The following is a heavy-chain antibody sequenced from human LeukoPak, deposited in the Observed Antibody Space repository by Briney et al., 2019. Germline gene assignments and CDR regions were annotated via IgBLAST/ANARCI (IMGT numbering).Heavy chain of an antibody. J-gene: IGHJ4*02. CDR2: MNPNSGNT. CDR1: GYTFTSYD. D-gene: IGHD6-6*01. V-gene: IGHV1-8*01. CDR3: ARVGLYEYSTPFDY. Sequence: ASVKVSCKASGYTFTSYDINWVRQATGQGLEWMGWMNPNSGNTGYAQKFQGRVTMTRNTSISTAYMELSSLRAEDTAVYYCARVGLYEYSTPFDYWGQGTLVTVSS.